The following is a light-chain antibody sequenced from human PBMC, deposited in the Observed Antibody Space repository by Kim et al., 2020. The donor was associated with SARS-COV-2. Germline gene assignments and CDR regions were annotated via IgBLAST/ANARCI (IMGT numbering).Light chain of an antibody. CDR1: QSFDSGY. Sequence: EIVLTQSPGTLSLSPGERATLSCRASQSFDSGYLAWYQHKPGQAPRLFISATSSRATGIPDRFSGSGSGIDFTLTISRLEPEDFAVYYCQQYVTSPWTFGQGTKVDIK. CDR3: QQYVTSPWT. CDR2: ATS. V-gene: IGKV3-20*01. J-gene: IGKJ1*01.